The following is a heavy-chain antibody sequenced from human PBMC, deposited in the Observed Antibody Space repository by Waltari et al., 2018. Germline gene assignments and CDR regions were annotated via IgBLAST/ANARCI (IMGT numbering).Heavy chain of an antibody. Sequence: QLQLQESGPGLVKPSETLSLTCTVSGGSISSSSYYWGWIRQPPGMGLEWIGSIYYSGGTYYNPSLNSRVTISVDTSKNQFSLKLSSVTAADTAVYYCASPGRRGYYYMDVWGKGTTVTISS. V-gene: IGHV4-39*07. CDR1: GGSISSSSYY. CDR3: ASPGRRGYYYMDV. CDR2: IYYSGGT. D-gene: IGHD3-10*01. J-gene: IGHJ6*03.